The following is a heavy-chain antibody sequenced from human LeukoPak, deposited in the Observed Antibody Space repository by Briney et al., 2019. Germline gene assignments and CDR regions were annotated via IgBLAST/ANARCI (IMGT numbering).Heavy chain of an antibody. CDR2: IYPGDSGT. CDR1: GYSFTSYW. Sequence: GESLQISCKGSGYSFTSYWIGWVRQMPGKGLEWMGIIYPGDSGTRYSPSFQGQVTISADKSISTAYLQWSSLKASDTAMYYCARRSGICSGGSCYSGFVDAFDIWGQGTMVTV. J-gene: IGHJ3*02. CDR3: ARRSGICSGGSCYSGFVDAFDI. V-gene: IGHV5-51*01. D-gene: IGHD2-15*01.